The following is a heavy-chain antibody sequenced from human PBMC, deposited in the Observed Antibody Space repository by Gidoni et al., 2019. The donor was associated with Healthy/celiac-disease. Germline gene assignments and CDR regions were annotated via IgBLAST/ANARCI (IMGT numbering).Heavy chain of an antibody. V-gene: IGHV4-39*01. J-gene: IGHJ6*02. CDR1: GGSISSSSYY. CDR2: IYYSGST. CDR3: ASCGAIEYYYYGMDV. D-gene: IGHD1-26*01. Sequence: QLQLQESGPGLVKPSETLSLTCTVSGGSISSSSYYWGWIRQPPGKGLEWIGSIYYSGSTYYNPSLKSRVTISVDTSKNQFSLKLSSVTAADTAVYYCASCGAIEYYYYGMDVWGQGTTVTVSS.